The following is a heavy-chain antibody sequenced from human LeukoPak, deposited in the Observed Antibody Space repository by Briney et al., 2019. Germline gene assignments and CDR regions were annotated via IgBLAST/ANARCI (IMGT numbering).Heavy chain of an antibody. CDR1: GFTFSSYA. Sequence: PGGSLRLSCAASGFTFSSYAMHWVRQAPGKGLEWVAVISYDGSNKYYADSVKGRFIISRDNSKNTLYLQMNSLRAEDTAVYYCAREKSYCSSTSCYEGHYYYYGMDVWGQGTTVTVSS. V-gene: IGHV3-30-3*01. CDR3: AREKSYCSSTSCYEGHYYYYGMDV. D-gene: IGHD2-2*01. CDR2: ISYDGSNK. J-gene: IGHJ6*02.